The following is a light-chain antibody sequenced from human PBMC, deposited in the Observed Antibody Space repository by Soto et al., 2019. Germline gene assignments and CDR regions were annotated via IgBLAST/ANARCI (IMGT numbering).Light chain of an antibody. V-gene: IGLV2-14*01. CDR1: SSDVGGYNY. CDR2: DVS. Sequence: QSVLTQPASVSGSPGQSITISCTGTSSDVGGYNYVSWYQQHPGKAPKLMIYDVSNRPPGVSNRFSGSKSGNTASLTISGLQAEDEADYYCSSYTSSSTLWVFGTGTKLTVL. CDR3: SSYTSSSTLWV. J-gene: IGLJ1*01.